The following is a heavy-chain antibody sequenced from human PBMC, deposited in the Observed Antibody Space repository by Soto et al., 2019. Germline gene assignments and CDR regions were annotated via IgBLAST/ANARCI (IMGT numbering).Heavy chain of an antibody. J-gene: IGHJ6*02. CDR1: GYSFTSYW. Sequence: LGETLKISCKGSGYSFTSYWIGWVRQMPGKGLEWMGIIYPGDSDTRYSPSFQGQVTISADKSISTAYLQWSSLKASDTAMYYCARYTVTPYYYYGMDVWGQGTTVTVSS. CDR3: ARYTVTPYYYYGMDV. CDR2: IYPGDSDT. V-gene: IGHV5-51*01. D-gene: IGHD4-4*01.